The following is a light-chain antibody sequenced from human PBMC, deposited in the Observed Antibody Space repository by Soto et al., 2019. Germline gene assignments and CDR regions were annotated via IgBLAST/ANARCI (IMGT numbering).Light chain of an antibody. CDR1: RINFYISNNKNY. J-gene: IGKJ4*01. CDR3: QQYYSAPLT. CDR2: WES. Sequence: TVVTEAGCSLALCLGQLGTMECNWSRINFYISNNKNYLAWYQQKPGQPPKLLIYWESTRESGVPARFSGSGSGTDFTLTISSLQAEDVAVYYCQQYYSAPLTFGGGTKVDIK. V-gene: IGKV4-1*01.